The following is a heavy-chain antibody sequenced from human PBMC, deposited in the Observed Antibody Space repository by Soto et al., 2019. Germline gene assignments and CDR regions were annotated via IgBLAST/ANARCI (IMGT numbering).Heavy chain of an antibody. CDR2: IYYSGST. CDR3: ARAYDSSGYYNEGDAFDI. V-gene: IGHV4-59*01. D-gene: IGHD3-22*01. CDR1: GGSISSYY. J-gene: IGHJ3*02. Sequence: SETLSLTCTVSGGSISSYYWSWIRQPPGKGLEWIGYIYYSGSTNYNPSLKSRVTISVDTSKNQFSLKLSSVTAADTAVYYCARAYDSSGYYNEGDAFDIWGQGTMVTVS.